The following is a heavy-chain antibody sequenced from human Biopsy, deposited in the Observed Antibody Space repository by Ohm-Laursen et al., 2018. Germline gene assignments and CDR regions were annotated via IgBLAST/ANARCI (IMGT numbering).Heavy chain of an antibody. Sequence: TPSLTCIVSGDSISSYYWSWIRQPPGKGLQWIGYVYYTGSTDYNPSLQSRVTISVDTSKNHFSLRLRSVTPADTAIYYCARDRGYYSDRTVPGYLDLWGRGTLVTVSS. V-gene: IGHV4-59*01. D-gene: IGHD3-22*01. CDR3: ARDRGYYSDRTVPGYLDL. J-gene: IGHJ2*01. CDR2: VYYTGST. CDR1: GDSISSYY.